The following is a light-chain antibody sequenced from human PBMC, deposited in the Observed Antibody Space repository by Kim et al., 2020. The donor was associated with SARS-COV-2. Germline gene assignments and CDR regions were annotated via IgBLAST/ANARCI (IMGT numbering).Light chain of an antibody. CDR1: SSDVGGSNF. CDR3: CSYADNYASS. V-gene: IGLV2-11*02. J-gene: IGLJ2*01. Sequence: QSALTQPRSVSGSPGQSVTISCTGTSSDVGGSNFVSWYQLHPGRAPKLMIYDVSRRPSGVPGRFFGSKSGNTASLTISGLQAEDEADYYCCSYADNYASSFGGGTQLTVL. CDR2: DVS.